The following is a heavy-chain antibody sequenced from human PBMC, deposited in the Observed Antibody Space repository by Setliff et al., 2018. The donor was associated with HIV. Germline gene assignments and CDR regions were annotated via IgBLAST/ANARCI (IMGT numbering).Heavy chain of an antibody. CDR1: GFTFSSYS. CDR2: IGSSSTTI. Sequence: PGGSLRLSCAASGFTFSSYSMNWVRQAPGKGLEWVSYIGSSSTTIYYADSVKGRFTISRDNAKNSLFLQMNSLRAEDTAVYYCARETGPIDYWGQGTLVTSPQ. D-gene: IGHD1-1*01. J-gene: IGHJ4*02. CDR3: ARETGPIDY. V-gene: IGHV3-48*01.